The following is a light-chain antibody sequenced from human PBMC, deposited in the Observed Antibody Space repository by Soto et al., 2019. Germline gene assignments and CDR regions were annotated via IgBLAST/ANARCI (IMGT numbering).Light chain of an antibody. CDR3: QHYNSYSEA. J-gene: IGKJ1*01. V-gene: IGKV1-5*03. Sequence: DIQMTQSPSTLPGSVGARATITCRASQTISSWLAWYQQKPGKAPKLLIYKASTLKSGVPSRFSGSGSGTEFTLTISSLQPDDFATYYCQHYNSYSEAFGQGTKVDIK. CDR2: KAS. CDR1: QTISSW.